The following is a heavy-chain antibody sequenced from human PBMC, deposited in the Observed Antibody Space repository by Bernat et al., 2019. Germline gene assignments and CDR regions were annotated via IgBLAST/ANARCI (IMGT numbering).Heavy chain of an antibody. J-gene: IGHJ4*02. V-gene: IGHV3-11*06. CDR1: GFTFSDYY. Sequence: QVQLVESGGGLVKPGGSLRLSCAASGFTFSDYYMSWIRQAPGKGLEWVSYISSSSSYTNYADSVKGRFTISRDNAKNSLYLQMNSLRAEDTAVYYCARDYYDSSGPDYWGQGTLVTVSS. D-gene: IGHD3-22*01. CDR2: ISSSSSYT. CDR3: ARDYYDSSGPDY.